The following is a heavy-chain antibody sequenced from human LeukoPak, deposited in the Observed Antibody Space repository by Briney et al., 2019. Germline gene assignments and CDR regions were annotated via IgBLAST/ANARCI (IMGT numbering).Heavy chain of an antibody. D-gene: IGHD4-23*01. V-gene: IGHV4-39*01. CDR3: AKLTTVVTPQDY. Sequence: SETLSLTCTVSGGSISSSSHYWGWIRQPPGKGLEWIGSIYYSGSTYYNPSLKSRVTISVDTSKNQFSLKLSSVTAADTAVYYCAKLTTVVTPQDYWGQGTLVTVSS. CDR2: IYYSGST. J-gene: IGHJ4*02. CDR1: GGSISSSSHY.